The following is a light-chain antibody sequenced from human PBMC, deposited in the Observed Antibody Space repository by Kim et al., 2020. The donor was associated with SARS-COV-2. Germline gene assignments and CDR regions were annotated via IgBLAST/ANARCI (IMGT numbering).Light chain of an antibody. V-gene: IGLV2-14*01. CDR2: DVS. CDR3: SSYTSSSTLGV. J-gene: IGLJ1*01. CDR1: SSDVGGYNY. Sequence: QAASVSGSPGQSITISCTGTSSDVGGYNYVSWYQQHPGKAPKLMIYDVSKRPSGVSNRFSGSKSGNTASLTISGLQAEDEADYYCSSYTSSSTLGVFGTGTKVTVL.